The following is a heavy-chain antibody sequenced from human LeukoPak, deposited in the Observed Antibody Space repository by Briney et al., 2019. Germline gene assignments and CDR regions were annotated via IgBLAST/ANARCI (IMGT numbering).Heavy chain of an antibody. CDR1: GYSITNYA. D-gene: IGHD6-25*01. Sequence: ASVKVSFTASGYSITNYAILWVRQAPGQGLEWMGWINTNTEKSTYAPGFTGRYVFSLDSSVNTAYLQISSLKAEDTALYYCATGGGYRFAYWGQGTLVTVSS. J-gene: IGHJ4*02. CDR2: INTNTEKS. V-gene: IGHV7-4-1*02. CDR3: ATGGGYRFAY.